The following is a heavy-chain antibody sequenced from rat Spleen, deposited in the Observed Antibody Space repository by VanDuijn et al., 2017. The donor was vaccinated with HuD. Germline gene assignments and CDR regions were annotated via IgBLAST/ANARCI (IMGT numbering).Heavy chain of an antibody. CDR1: GFNFNDYW. Sequence: EVQLVESGGGLVQPGRSLKLSCAASGFNFNDYWMGWGRQAPGKGLEWIGEINKDSSTMKYTPSLKEKFTISRDDAKSTLSLQMDSLRSEDTATYYCARRHYGYTDYFDYWGQGVMVTVSS. CDR3: ARRHYGYTDYFDY. J-gene: IGHJ2*01. D-gene: IGHD1-9*01. CDR2: INKDSSTM. V-gene: IGHV4-2*01.